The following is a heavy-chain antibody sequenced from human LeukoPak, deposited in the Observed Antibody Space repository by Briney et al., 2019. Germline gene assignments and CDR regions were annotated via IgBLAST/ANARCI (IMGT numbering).Heavy chain of an antibody. CDR3: AKVAGYSSGWLTFDY. J-gene: IGHJ4*02. CDR1: GFTFSNYA. CDR2: ISSNGGST. V-gene: IGHV3-64*04. Sequence: GVSLRLSCSASGFTFSNYAMHWVRQAPGKGLESFSGISSNGGSTYYADSVKGRFTISRDNSKNTLYLQMNSLRAEDTAVYYCAKVAGYSSGWLTFDYWGQGTLVTVSS. D-gene: IGHD6-19*01.